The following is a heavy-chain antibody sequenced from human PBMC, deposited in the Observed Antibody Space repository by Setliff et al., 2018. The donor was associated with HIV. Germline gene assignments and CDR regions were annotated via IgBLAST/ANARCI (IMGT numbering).Heavy chain of an antibody. CDR1: GFTFSNYA. J-gene: IGHJ6*02. D-gene: IGHD4-4*01. CDR3: ARDDSNYRQHGMDV. V-gene: IGHV3-48*04. CDR2: ISSSGNTI. Sequence: PGGSLRLSCAASGFTFSNYAMSWVRQAPGKGLEWVSSISSSGNTIYYADSVKGRFTISRDNAKNSLYLQMNSLRAEDTAVYYCARDDSNYRQHGMDVWGQGTTVTVSS.